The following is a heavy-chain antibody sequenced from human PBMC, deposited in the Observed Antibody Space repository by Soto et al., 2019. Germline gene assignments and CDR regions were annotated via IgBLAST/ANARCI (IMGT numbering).Heavy chain of an antibody. Sequence: GESLKISCKGSGYSFTSYWIGWVRQMPGKGLEWMGIIYPGDSDTRYSPSFQGQVTISADKSISTAYLQWSSLKASDTAMYYCAREVVVADREAYYYYYMDVWGKGTTVTVSS. CDR2: IYPGDSDT. D-gene: IGHD2-15*01. J-gene: IGHJ6*03. CDR1: GYSFTSYW. V-gene: IGHV5-51*01. CDR3: AREVVVADREAYYYYYMDV.